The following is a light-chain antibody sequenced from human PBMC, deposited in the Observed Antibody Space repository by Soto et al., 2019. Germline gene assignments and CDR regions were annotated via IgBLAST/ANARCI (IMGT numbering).Light chain of an antibody. CDR1: QDIAIY. Sequence: IQLTQSPSSLSASVGDRVTITCRASQDIAIYLAWYQQKPGEAPKLLIYAASTLYGGVPSRFSGSGSGTEFTLTISSLQSEDFAVYHCQHYNSWPRTWTFGQGTKVDIK. CDR2: AAS. J-gene: IGKJ1*01. V-gene: IGKV1-9*01. CDR3: QHYNSWPRTWT.